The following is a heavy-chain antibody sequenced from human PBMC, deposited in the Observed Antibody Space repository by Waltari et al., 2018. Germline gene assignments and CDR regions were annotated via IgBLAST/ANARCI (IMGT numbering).Heavy chain of an antibody. CDR3: ARQMRRPIDVQNWFDP. D-gene: IGHD6-6*01. CDR1: GGSISSSSYY. J-gene: IGHJ5*02. CDR2: IYYSGST. V-gene: IGHV4-39*01. Sequence: QLQLQESGPGLVKPSETLSLTCTVSGGSISSSSYYWGWIRQPPGKGLEWIGSIYYSGSTYYNPSLKSRVTISVDTSKNQFSLKLSSVTAADTAVYYCARQMRRPIDVQNWFDPWGQGTLVTVSS.